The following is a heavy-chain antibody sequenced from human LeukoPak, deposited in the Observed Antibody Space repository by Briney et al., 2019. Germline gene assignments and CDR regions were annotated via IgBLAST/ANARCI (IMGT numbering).Heavy chain of an antibody. CDR2: IYYSGST. V-gene: IGHV4-39*01. D-gene: IGHD2-2*01. J-gene: IGHJ4*02. CDR1: GGSISSSGYY. CDR3: ARLYCSSTSCYSWL. Sequence: SETLSLTCTVSGGSISSSGYYWGWIRQPPGKGLEWIGSIYYSGSTYYTPSLKSRVTISVDTSKNQFSLKLSSVTAADTAVYYCARLYCSSTSCYSWLWGQGTLVTVSS.